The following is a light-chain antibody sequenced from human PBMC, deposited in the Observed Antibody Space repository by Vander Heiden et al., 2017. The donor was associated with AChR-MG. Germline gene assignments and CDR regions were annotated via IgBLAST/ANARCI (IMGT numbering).Light chain of an antibody. CDR3: QQYGSSPLYT. CDR1: QSVSSGY. V-gene: IGKV3-20*01. CDR2: GAS. Sequence: EIVLTHSPGTLSLSPGARATLSCRASQSVSSGYLAWYQQKPGQAPRLLIYGASSRATGIPDRFSGSGSGTDSTLTISRLEPEDFAVYYCQQYGSSPLYTFGQGTKLEIK. J-gene: IGKJ2*01.